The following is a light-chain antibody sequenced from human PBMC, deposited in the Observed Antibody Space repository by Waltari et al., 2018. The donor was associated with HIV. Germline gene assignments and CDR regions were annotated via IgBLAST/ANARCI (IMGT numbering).Light chain of an antibody. CDR2: AAS. CDR1: QNINMY. J-gene: IGKJ1*01. V-gene: IGKV1-39*01. Sequence: DIQMTQSPSSLSASVGDRVTITCRASQNINMYLNWYQQRPGEAPRLLLYAASTLQTGVPSRFSGSGSGTDFTLTISRLEPEDFAVYYCQQYGSSPWTFGQGTKVEIK. CDR3: QQYGSSPWT.